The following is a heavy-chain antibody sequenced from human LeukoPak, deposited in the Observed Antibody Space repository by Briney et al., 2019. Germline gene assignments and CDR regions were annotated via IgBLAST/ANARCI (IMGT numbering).Heavy chain of an antibody. D-gene: IGHD2-2*01. Sequence: SQTLSLTCTVSGGSISSGGYYWSWIRQHPGKGLEWVGYIYYSGSNYYNPSLKSRVTISVDTSKIQFSLKLGSVTAAGTAVYYCARGGGVVPAARGWFDPWGQGTLVTVSS. CDR3: ARGGGVVPAARGWFDP. CDR1: GGSISSGGYY. CDR2: IYYSGSN. V-gene: IGHV4-31*03. J-gene: IGHJ5*02.